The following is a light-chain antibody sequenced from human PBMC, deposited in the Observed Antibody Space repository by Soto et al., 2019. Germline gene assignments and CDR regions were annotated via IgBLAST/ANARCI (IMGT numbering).Light chain of an antibody. CDR1: QTVGSDY. Sequence: EIVLTQSPGTLSLSPGESATLSCRASQTVGSDYLAWYQQRPGQAPRLLIYGASSRATGIPDRFSGSGSGTDFTLTIGRLEPEDLAMYFCQQYRTSAQTFGQGTKVEIK. V-gene: IGKV3-20*01. J-gene: IGKJ1*01. CDR2: GAS. CDR3: QQYRTSAQT.